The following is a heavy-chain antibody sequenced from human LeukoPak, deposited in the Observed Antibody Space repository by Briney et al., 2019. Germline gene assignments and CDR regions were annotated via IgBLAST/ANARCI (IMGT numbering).Heavy chain of an antibody. V-gene: IGHV1-18*01. CDR1: GYTFTSYG. D-gene: IGHD3-10*01. CDR3: AREMDYYGSGRSFDY. J-gene: IGHJ4*02. CDR2: ISAYNGNT. Sequence: ASVKVSCKASGYTFTSYGISWVRQAPGQGLEWMGWISAYNGNTNYAQKLQGRVTMTTDTSTSTAYMELSRLRSDDTAVYYCAREMDYYGSGRSFDYWGQGTLVTVSS.